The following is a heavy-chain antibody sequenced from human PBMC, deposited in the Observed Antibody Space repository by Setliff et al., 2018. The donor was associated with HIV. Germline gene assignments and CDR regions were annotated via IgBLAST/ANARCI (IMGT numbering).Heavy chain of an antibody. CDR2: IGGQAEGGTA. J-gene: IGHJ4*02. CDR3: ASGRGSDAIAIDY. D-gene: IGHD5-12*01. CDR1: GLTFNRYW. Sequence: SLRLSCVASGLTFNRYWMSWVRQAPGKGLEWVGRIGGQAEGGTAVYAPPVIARFTISRDDSKNTLYLDMGSLKTEDTAVYYCASGRGSDAIAIDYWGQGTPVTVSS. V-gene: IGHV3-15*04.